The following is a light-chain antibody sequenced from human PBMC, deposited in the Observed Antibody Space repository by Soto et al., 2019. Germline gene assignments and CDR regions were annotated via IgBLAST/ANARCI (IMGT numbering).Light chain of an antibody. CDR2: NAS. Sequence: EIILTQSPATLSLSPGERATLSCRASQSVSSYLAWYQQKPGQAPRLLIYNASNRATGIPARFSGSGSGTDFTLTISSLEPEDFAFYYCQQRSHWPPLTFGGGTKVEIK. J-gene: IGKJ4*01. CDR3: QQRSHWPPLT. V-gene: IGKV3-11*01. CDR1: QSVSSY.